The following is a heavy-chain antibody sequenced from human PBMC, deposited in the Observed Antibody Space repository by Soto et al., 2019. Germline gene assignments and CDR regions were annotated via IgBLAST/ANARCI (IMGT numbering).Heavy chain of an antibody. CDR2: INTGNGNT. CDR1: GYIFTNYA. J-gene: IGHJ4*02. Sequence: QVHLVQSGAEVKKPGASVKVSCKASGYIFTNYAIHWVRQAPGQRLEWMGWINTGNGNTQYSQKFRGRVTITRDTSASTAYMELSSLRSEDTAVYYCAGEKVGSGSYALELRMPRSFDYWGQGALVTVSS. V-gene: IGHV1-3*04. D-gene: IGHD3-10*01. CDR3: AGEKVGSGSYALELRMPRSFDY.